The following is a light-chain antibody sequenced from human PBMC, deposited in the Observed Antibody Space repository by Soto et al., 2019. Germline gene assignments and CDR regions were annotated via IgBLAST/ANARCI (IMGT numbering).Light chain of an antibody. Sequence: QSALTQPASVSGSPGQSITISCSGTSSDVGGYNYVSWYQQHPGKGPKLLIYDVTNRPSGVSNRFSGSKSGNMASLTISGLQAEDEGHYYCSSYPSHTPPSVVFGAGTKLTV. CDR2: DVT. CDR3: SSYPSHTPPSVV. V-gene: IGLV2-14*03. CDR1: SSDVGGYNY. J-gene: IGLJ2*01.